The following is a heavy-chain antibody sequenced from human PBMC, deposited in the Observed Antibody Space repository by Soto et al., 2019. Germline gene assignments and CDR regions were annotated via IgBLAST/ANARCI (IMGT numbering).Heavy chain of an antibody. CDR1: GFSFSSFW. CDR2: IKEDGSEK. J-gene: IGHJ4*02. CDR3: ARDVI. Sequence: EVQLMESGGGLVQPGGSQRLSCAASGFSFSSFWMSWVRQAPGKGLEWVAAIKEDGSEKNYVDSVRGRFTISRDNAKNALYLHMNSLRADDTAVYYCARDVIWGQGSLVTVSS. V-gene: IGHV3-7*05.